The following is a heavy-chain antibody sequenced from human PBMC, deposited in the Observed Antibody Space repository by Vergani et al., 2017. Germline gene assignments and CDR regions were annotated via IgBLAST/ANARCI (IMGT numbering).Heavy chain of an antibody. J-gene: IGHJ4*02. CDR3: ARGDYCILTGYRY. V-gene: IGHV1-46*03. CDR2: INPSGGHT. CDR1: GYTFSNYY. Sequence: QVQVVQSGAEVKKSGASVKVSCKTSGYTFSNYYMHWVRQAPGQGLEWMGIINPSGGHTNYAQKFQGRVTITRDTSTSTVYMELSSLRSEETAIYYCARGDYCILTGYRYWGQGTLVTVSA. D-gene: IGHD3-9*01.